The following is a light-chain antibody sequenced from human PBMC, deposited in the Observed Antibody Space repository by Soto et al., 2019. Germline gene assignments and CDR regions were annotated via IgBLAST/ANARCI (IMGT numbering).Light chain of an antibody. Sequence: EIKMAQSPDTLSVSPGERATLSCRASQSISSKLAWYQQRPGQAPRLLIYGASTRATGVPVRFRGGGSGTEFTLTISGLQSEDFAVYCCQHYDKWPPTFGGGTKVEIK. CDR3: QHYDKWPPT. J-gene: IGKJ4*01. CDR1: QSISSK. V-gene: IGKV3-15*01. CDR2: GAS.